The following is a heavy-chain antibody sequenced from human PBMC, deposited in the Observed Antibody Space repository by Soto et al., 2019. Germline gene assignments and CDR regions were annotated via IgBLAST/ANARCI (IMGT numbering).Heavy chain of an antibody. J-gene: IGHJ5*02. CDR1: GGSISSGGYY. CDR3: ARDNAGTVTTSPDNWFDP. V-gene: IGHV4-31*03. Sequence: SETLSLTCTVSGGSISSGGYYWSWIRQHPGKGLEWIGYIYYSGSTYYNPSLKSRVTISVDTSKNQFSMKQSSVTAADTAVYYCARDNAGTVTTSPDNWFDPWGQGTLVTVSS. D-gene: IGHD4-4*01. CDR2: IYYSGST.